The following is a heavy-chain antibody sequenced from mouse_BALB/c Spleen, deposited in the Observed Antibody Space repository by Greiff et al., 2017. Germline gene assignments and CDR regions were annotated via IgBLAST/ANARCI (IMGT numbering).Heavy chain of an antibody. CDR1: GFTFSSYA. V-gene: IGHV5-6-5*01. CDR3: ARDVYYDYDGFAY. CDR2: ISSGGST. Sequence: EVMLVESGGGLVKPGGSLKLSCAASGFTFSSYAMSWVRQTPEKRLEWVASISSGGSTYYPDSVKGRFTISRDNARNILYLQMSSLRSEDTAMYYCARDVYYDYDGFAYWGQGTLVTVSA. J-gene: IGHJ3*01. D-gene: IGHD2-4*01.